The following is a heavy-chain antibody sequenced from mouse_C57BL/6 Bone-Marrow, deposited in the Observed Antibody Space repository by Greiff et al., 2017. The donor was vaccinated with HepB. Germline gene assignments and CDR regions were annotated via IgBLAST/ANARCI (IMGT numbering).Heavy chain of an antibody. CDR1: GFNIKDDY. CDR2: IDPENGET. Sequence: EVKLVESGAELVRPGASVKLSCTASGFNIKDDYMHWVKQRPEQGLEWIGWIDPENGETEYASKFQGKATITADTSSNTAYLQLSSLTSEDTAVYYCTTWGTTVVPFAYWGQGTLVTVSA. V-gene: IGHV14-4*01. J-gene: IGHJ3*01. CDR3: TTWGTTVVPFAY. D-gene: IGHD1-1*01.